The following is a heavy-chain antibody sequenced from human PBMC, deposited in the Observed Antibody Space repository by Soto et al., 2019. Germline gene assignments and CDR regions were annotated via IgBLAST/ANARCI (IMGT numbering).Heavy chain of an antibody. CDR2: IYYSGSS. CDR1: GGSISSGSYH. Sequence: SETLSLTCTVSGGSISSGSYHWSWIRQHPGRGLEWIGNIYYSGSSYYNPSLKSRATISIDTSKDQFSLRLGSVTAADTAVYYCARVEDSSYYFRHDCWGRGTLVTVSS. J-gene: IGHJ4*02. V-gene: IGHV4-31*03. CDR3: ARVEDSSYYFRHDC. D-gene: IGHD1-26*01.